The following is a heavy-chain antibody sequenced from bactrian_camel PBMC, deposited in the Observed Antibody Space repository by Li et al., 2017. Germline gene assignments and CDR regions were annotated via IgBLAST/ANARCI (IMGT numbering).Heavy chain of an antibody. V-gene: IGHV3S53*01. CDR2: IDSAGAT. J-gene: IGHJ4*01. D-gene: IGHD2*01. Sequence: HVQLVESGGGTVQPGGSLGLSCAASGYTASSGCMGWFRQVLGKEREGVAGIDSAGATNYADFVKGRFTISKDNAKNTLYLQMNSLTPEDTAMYYCTADAGKYYLAAKAPDMDYWGQGTQVTVS. CDR1: GYTASSGC. CDR3: TADAGKYYLAAKAPDMDY.